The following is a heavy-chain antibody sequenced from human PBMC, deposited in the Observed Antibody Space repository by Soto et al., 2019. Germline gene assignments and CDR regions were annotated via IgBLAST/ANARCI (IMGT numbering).Heavy chain of an antibody. J-gene: IGHJ6*02. D-gene: IGHD1-26*01. Sequence: QVVLVQSGAEGKKPGSSVRVSCRASGDNFGYYAFSWVREAPGQGLEWMGGLIPIYGTADYAKKFQGRVTITADESTNTVYMEIHSLKPDDTAVYFCTRGQGGFRFAQLVGGVNGMDVWGQGTTVVVSS. CDR1: GDNFGYYA. V-gene: IGHV1-69*01. CDR3: TRGQGGFRFAQLVGGVNGMDV. CDR2: LIPIYGTA.